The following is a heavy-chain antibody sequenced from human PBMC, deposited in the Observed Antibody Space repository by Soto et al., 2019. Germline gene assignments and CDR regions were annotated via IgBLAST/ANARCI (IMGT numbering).Heavy chain of an antibody. CDR1: GFTFSGSA. J-gene: IGHJ5*02. V-gene: IGHV3-73*01. CDR3: TRGRSSSWYGPKPNWFDP. CDR2: IRSKANSYAT. Sequence: GGSLRLSCAASGFTFSGSAMHWVRQASGKGLEWVGRIRSKANSYATAYAASVKGRFTISRDDSKNTAYLQMNSLKTEETAVYYCTRGRSSSWYGPKPNWFDPWGQGTLVTVSS. D-gene: IGHD6-13*01.